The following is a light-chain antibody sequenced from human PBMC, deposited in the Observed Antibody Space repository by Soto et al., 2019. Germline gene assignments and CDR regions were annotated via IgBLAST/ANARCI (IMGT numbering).Light chain of an antibody. CDR3: QQYNNWPRT. J-gene: IGKJ1*01. CDR1: QSFTTN. Sequence: EIVRTQSPATLSVSPGERATLSCRASQSFTTNLAWYQQKPGQAPRLLIYGASTRATGFPARVSGSGYGTEFTLTISSLQSEDFAVYYCQQYNNWPRTFGQWTKVEIK. V-gene: IGKV3-15*01. CDR2: GAS.